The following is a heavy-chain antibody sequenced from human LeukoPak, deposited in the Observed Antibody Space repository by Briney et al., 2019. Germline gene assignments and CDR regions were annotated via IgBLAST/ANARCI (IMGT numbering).Heavy chain of an antibody. CDR2: IWYDGSIQ. V-gene: IGHV3-33*01. J-gene: IGHJ4*02. CDR3: ARAGYCSGGSCYGSDC. Sequence: GGSLRLSCAASGFTFSSYGMHWVRQAPGKGLEWVAAIWYDGSIQYYADSVKGRFTISRDNSKNTLYLQMDSLRAEDTAVYYCARAGYCSGGSCYGSDCWGQGTLVSVSS. CDR1: GFTFSSYG. D-gene: IGHD2-15*01.